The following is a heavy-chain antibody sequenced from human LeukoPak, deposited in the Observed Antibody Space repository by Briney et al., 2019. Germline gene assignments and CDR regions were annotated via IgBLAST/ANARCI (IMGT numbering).Heavy chain of an antibody. CDR2: INPNSGGT. J-gene: IGHJ4*02. V-gene: IGHV1-2*02. Sequence: ASVKVSCKASGYTFTGYYMHWVRQAPGQGLEWMGWINPNSGGTNYAQKFQGRVTMTRDTSISTAYMELSRLRSDDTAVYYCARAKSPNIAVAGTDWGQGTLVTVSS. CDR3: ARAKSPNIAVAGTD. CDR1: GYTFTGYY. D-gene: IGHD6-19*01.